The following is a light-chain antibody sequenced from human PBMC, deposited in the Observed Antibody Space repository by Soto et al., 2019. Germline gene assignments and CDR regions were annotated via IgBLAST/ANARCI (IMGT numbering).Light chain of an antibody. J-gene: IGKJ3*01. V-gene: IGKV1-39*01. CDR2: DAA. CDR1: QNINTY. Sequence: DIQMTQSQYSLSAAVGDRVTIACRESQNINTYLNWYQQKPGKAPKLLIFDAASLQNGVPSRFSGGGSRTDFTLTITSLQPEDFATYDCQHTSCAQFTFGPGTKVDIK. CDR3: QHTSCAQFT.